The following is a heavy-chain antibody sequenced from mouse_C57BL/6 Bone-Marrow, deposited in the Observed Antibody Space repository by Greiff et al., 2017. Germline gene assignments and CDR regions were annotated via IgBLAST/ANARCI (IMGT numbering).Heavy chain of an antibody. Sequence: QVQLQQPGAELVRPGTSVKLSCKASGYTFTSYWMHWVKQRPGQGLEGIGVIDPSDSYTNYNQKFKGKATLTVDTSSSTAYMQLSSLTSEDSAVYYCARGNDYDGAWFAYWGQGTLVTVSA. V-gene: IGHV1-59*01. J-gene: IGHJ3*01. D-gene: IGHD2-4*01. CDR2: IDPSDSYT. CDR3: ARGNDYDGAWFAY. CDR1: GYTFTSYW.